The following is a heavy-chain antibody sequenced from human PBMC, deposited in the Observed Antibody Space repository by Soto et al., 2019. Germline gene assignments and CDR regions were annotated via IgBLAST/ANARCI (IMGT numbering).Heavy chain of an antibody. V-gene: IGHV1-69*06. D-gene: IGHD2-2*01. J-gene: IGHJ6*02. CDR1: GGTFSSYA. CDR3: AMSDIVVVPAAIPYYYYGMDV. CDR2: IIPIFGTA. Sequence: SVKVSCKASGGTFSSYAISWVRQAPGQGLEWTGGIIPIFGTANYAQKFQGRVTITADKSTSTAYMELSSLRSEDTAVYYCAMSDIVVVPAAIPYYYYGMDVWGQGTTVTVSS.